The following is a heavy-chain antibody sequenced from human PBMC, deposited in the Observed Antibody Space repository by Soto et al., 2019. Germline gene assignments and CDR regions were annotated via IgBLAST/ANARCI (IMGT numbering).Heavy chain of an antibody. CDR2: VYYSGST. Sequence: SETLSLTCTVSGGSINNNFWGWIRQPPGKGLEWIGYVYYSGSTYYNPSLESRVAISLDTSRSQFSLTLHSVTAADTAIYYCARDRHNNFFDPWGQGTLVTVSS. V-gene: IGHV4-59*12. D-gene: IGHD6-6*01. CDR1: GGSINNNF. J-gene: IGHJ5*02. CDR3: ARDRHNNFFDP.